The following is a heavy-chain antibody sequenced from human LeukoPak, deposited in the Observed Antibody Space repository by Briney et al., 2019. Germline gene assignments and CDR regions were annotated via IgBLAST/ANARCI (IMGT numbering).Heavy chain of an antibody. CDR2: INWNGGST. Sequence: GGSLRLSCAASGFTFDDYGMSWVRQAPGKGLEWLSGINWNGGSTGYADSVKGRFTISRDNAKNSLYLQMNSLRAEDTALYYCATEPYYYDSSARDDYYYGMDVWGQGTTVTVSS. CDR3: ATEPYYYDSSARDDYYYGMDV. V-gene: IGHV3-20*04. J-gene: IGHJ6*02. CDR1: GFTFDDYG. D-gene: IGHD3-22*01.